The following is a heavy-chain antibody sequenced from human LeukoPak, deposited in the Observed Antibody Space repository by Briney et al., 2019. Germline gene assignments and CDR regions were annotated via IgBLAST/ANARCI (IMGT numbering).Heavy chain of an antibody. CDR2: IYTSGS. CDR3: ARVQGDYSNFHFDY. Sequence: SETLSLTCIVSGGSVSSYYWSWIRQPTGKGLEWIGRIYTSGSNYNPSLKSRVTMSMDTSKNQFSLNLRSVTAADTAVYYCARVQGDYSNFHFDYWGQGTLVTVSS. J-gene: IGHJ4*02. V-gene: IGHV4-4*07. D-gene: IGHD4-11*01. CDR1: GGSVSSYY.